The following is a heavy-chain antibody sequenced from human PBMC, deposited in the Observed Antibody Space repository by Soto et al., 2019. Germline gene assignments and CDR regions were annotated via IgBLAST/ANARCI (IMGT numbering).Heavy chain of an antibody. CDR2: IYYSGST. V-gene: IGHV4-59*08. J-gene: IGHJ4*02. CDR1: GGSISSYY. Sequence: SETLSLTCTVSGGSISSYYWSWIRQPPGKGLEWIGYIYYSGSTNYNPSLKSRVTISVDTSKNQFSLKLSSVTAAVTAVYYCARHHDSWGRGTVVTVSS. CDR3: ARHHDS.